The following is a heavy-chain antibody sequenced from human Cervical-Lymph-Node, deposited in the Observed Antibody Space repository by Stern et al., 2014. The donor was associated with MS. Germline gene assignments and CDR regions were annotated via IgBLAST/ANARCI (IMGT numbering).Heavy chain of an antibody. Sequence: QVQLVQSGAEVKKPGSSVKVSCKASGGTFNSYAISWVRQAPGQGLEWMGGIIPIFDTTNYTQKFQGRVTIPADESTTTAYMELSSLRSEDTAVYFWAKNQLGETTGQYYFYGMDVWGQGTTVPVSS. CDR1: GGTFNSYA. J-gene: IGHJ6*02. V-gene: IGHV1-69*01. D-gene: IGHD3-16*01. CDR3: AKNQLGETTGQYYFYGMDV. CDR2: IIPIFDTT.